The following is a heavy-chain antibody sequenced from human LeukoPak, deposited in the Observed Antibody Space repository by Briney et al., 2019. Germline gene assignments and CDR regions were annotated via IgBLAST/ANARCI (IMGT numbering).Heavy chain of an antibody. V-gene: IGHV3-53*01. CDR1: GFTFSSYT. J-gene: IGHJ4*02. CDR2: IYSGGST. CDR3: ARGVDY. Sequence: GGSLRLSCAASGFTFSSYTMSWVRQAPGKGLEWVSVIYSGGSTYYADSVKGRFTISRDNSKNTLYLQMNSLRAEDTAVYYCARGVDYWGQGTLVTVSS.